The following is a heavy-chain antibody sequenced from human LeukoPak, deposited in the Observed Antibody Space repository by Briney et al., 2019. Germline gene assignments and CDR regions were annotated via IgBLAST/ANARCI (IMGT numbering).Heavy chain of an antibody. CDR3: ARRAGYSSGWNYERDQYFDY. V-gene: IGHV1-69*13. CDR2: SIPIFGTA. D-gene: IGHD6-19*01. Sequence: ASVKVSCKSTGGIFTSYGLCWERQAPGRGLDLMGGSIPIFGTANYAQKFQGRVMITADESTSTPYMELSSLRSEDTAVYYCARRAGYSSGWNYERDQYFDYWGQGTLVTVSS. J-gene: IGHJ4*02. CDR1: GGIFTSYG.